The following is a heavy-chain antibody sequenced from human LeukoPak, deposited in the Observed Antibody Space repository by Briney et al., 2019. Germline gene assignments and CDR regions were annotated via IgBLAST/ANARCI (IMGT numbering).Heavy chain of an antibody. CDR3: ARRSAAKDAFDI. CDR2: IRYDGSNK. D-gene: IGHD6-25*01. Sequence: GGSLRLSCAASGFTFSSYGMHWVRQAPGKGLEWVAFIRYDGSNKYYADSVKGRFTISRDNSKNTLYLQMNSLRAEDTAVYYCARRSAAKDAFDIWGQGTMVTVSS. CDR1: GFTFSSYG. J-gene: IGHJ3*02. V-gene: IGHV3-30*02.